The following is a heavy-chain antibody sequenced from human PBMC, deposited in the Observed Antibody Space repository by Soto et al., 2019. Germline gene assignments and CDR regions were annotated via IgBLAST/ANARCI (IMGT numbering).Heavy chain of an antibody. CDR1: GFTFSSYG. Sequence: QVQLVESGGGVVQPGRSLRLSCAASGFTFSSYGMHWVRQAPGKGLEWVAVIWYDESNKYYADSVKGRFTISRDNSKNTLYLQMNSLRAEDTAVYYCARDRRTTVTYDAFDIWGQGTMVTVSS. CDR2: IWYDESNK. J-gene: IGHJ3*02. D-gene: IGHD4-17*01. CDR3: ARDRRTTVTYDAFDI. V-gene: IGHV3-33*01.